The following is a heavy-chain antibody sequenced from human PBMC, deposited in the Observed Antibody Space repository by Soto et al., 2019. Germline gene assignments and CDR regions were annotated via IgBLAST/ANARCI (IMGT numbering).Heavy chain of an antibody. J-gene: IGHJ4*02. CDR1: GFTFSSYG. CDR3: AKDLAVAGFEY. V-gene: IGHV3-30*18. D-gene: IGHD6-19*01. Sequence: QVQLVESGGGVVQPGRSLRLSCAASGFTFSSYGMHWVRQAPGKGVGWVAVISYDGSNKYYADSVKGRFTISRENSKNTLYLQMNSLRAEDTAVYYCAKDLAVAGFEYWGQGTLFTVSS. CDR2: ISYDGSNK.